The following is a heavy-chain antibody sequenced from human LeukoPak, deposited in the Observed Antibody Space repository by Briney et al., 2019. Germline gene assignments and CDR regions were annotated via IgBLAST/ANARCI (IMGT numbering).Heavy chain of an antibody. D-gene: IGHD2-15*01. CDR1: GFTFRSYW. CDR2: IKQDGSEK. CDR3: AREGGRLNWFDP. Sequence: GGSLRLSCAASGFTFRSYWMSWVRHAPGKGLEWVANIKQDGSEKYYVDSVKGRFTISRDNAKNSLYLQMNSLRAEDTAVYYCAREGGRLNWFDPWGQGTLVTVSS. J-gene: IGHJ5*02. V-gene: IGHV3-7*01.